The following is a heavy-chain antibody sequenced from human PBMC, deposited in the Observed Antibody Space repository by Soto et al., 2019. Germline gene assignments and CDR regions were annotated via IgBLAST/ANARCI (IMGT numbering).Heavy chain of an antibody. V-gene: IGHV4-59*01. J-gene: IGHJ4*02. CDR1: AGSISRYY. Sequence: SETLSLTCSVSAGSISRYYWGWVRQSPGEGLEWIAHISYTVDASYNPSLKSRVTISLDTSKNQIALRLMSVTAADTAVYYCVGSLMSRAMESFDYWGQATLVTVSS. CDR2: ISYTVDA. CDR3: VGSLMSRAMESFDY. D-gene: IGHD5-18*01.